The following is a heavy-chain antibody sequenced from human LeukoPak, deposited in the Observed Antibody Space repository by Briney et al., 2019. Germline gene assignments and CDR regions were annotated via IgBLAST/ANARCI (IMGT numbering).Heavy chain of an antibody. D-gene: IGHD3-10*01. J-gene: IGHJ4*02. V-gene: IGHV3-30*04. Sequence: GRSLRLSCAASGFTFSSYAMHWVRQAPGKGLEWVAVISYDGGNKYYADSVKGRFTISRDNSKNTLYLQMNSLRAEDTAVYYCAELLWFGDPFDYWGQGTLVTVSS. CDR1: GFTFSSYA. CDR2: ISYDGGNK. CDR3: AELLWFGDPFDY.